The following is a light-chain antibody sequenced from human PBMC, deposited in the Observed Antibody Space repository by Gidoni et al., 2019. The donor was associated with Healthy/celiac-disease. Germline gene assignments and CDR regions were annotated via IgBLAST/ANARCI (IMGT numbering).Light chain of an antibody. Sequence: DIQMTPSPSSLSASVGDRVTITCRASRSISSYLNWYQQKPGKAPRLLIYAASSLQSGVPSRFSGSGSGTDFTFIISSLQPEDFATYYCQQSYSTPHTFGQGTHLEIK. V-gene: IGKV1-39*01. CDR2: AAS. CDR3: QQSYSTPHT. J-gene: IGKJ2*01. CDR1: RSISSY.